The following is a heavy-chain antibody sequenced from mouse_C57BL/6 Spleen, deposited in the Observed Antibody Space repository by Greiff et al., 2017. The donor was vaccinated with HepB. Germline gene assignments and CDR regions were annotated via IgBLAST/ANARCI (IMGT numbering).Heavy chain of an antibody. D-gene: IGHD2-4*01. V-gene: IGHV1-80*01. J-gene: IGHJ2*01. CDR3: ARSYDYMDD. CDR1: GYAFSSYW. Sequence: VQLQQSGAELVKPGASVKISCKASGYAFSSYWMNWVKQRLGKGLEWIGQIYPGDGDTNYNGKFKGKATLTADKSSSTAYMQLSSLTSEDSAVYFGARSYDYMDDWGQGTTLTVSS. CDR2: IYPGDGDT.